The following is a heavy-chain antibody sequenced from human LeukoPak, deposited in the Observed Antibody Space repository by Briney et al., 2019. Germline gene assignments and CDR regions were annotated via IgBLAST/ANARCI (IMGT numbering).Heavy chain of an antibody. V-gene: IGHV3-21*01. J-gene: IGHJ5*02. CDR1: GFTVSRNY. D-gene: IGHD6-19*01. Sequence: PGGSLRLSCAVSGFTVSRNYMNWVRQAPGKGLEWVSSISSSSSYIYYADSVKGRFTISRDNARNSLYLQMNSLRAEDTAVYYCARLAVAGLGGWFDPWGQGTLVTVSS. CDR3: ARLAVAGLGGWFDP. CDR2: ISSSSSYI.